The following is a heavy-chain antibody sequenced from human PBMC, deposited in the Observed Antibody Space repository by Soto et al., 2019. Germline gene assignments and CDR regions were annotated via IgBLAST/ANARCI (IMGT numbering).Heavy chain of an antibody. J-gene: IGHJ5*02. CDR1: GGSISSSSYY. D-gene: IGHD6-19*01. CDR2: IYYSGST. CDR3: ARIAVAGTAVNWFDP. Sequence: SETLSLTCTVSGGSISSSSYYWGWIRQPPGKGLEWIGSIYYSGSTYYNPSLKSRVTISVDTSKNQFSLKLSSVTAADTAVYYCARIAVAGTAVNWFDPWGQGTLVTVSS. V-gene: IGHV4-39*01.